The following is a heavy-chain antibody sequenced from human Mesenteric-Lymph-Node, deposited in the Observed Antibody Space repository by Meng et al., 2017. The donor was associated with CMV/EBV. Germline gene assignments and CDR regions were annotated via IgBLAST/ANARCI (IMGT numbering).Heavy chain of an antibody. D-gene: IGHD6-19*01. Sequence: VSGGSICSSSAYWGWIRQPPGKGLEWIVTITYSGTTYYNPSLKSRVTISVDTSKTQFSLKLSSVTAADSAVYYCARHDRGIAVARYWGQGTLVTVSS. CDR1: GGSICSSSAY. CDR2: ITYSGTT. V-gene: IGHV4-39*01. CDR3: ARHDRGIAVARY. J-gene: IGHJ4*02.